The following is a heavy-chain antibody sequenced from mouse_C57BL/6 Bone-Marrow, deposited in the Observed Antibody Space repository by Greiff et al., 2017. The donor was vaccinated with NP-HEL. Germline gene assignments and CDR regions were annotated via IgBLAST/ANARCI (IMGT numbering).Heavy chain of an antibody. Sequence: EVHLVESGGGLVKPGGSLKLSCAASGFTFSSYAMSWVRQTPEKRLEWVATISDGGSYTYYPDNVKGRFTISRDNAKNNLYLQMSHLKSEDTAMYYCAWNWGVLFDYWGQGTTLTVSS. CDR1: GFTFSSYA. CDR3: AWNWGVLFDY. CDR2: ISDGGSYT. V-gene: IGHV5-4*01. J-gene: IGHJ2*01. D-gene: IGHD4-1*01.